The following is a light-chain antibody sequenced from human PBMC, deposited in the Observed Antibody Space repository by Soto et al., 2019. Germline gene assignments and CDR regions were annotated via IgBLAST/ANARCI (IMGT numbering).Light chain of an antibody. V-gene: IGKV1-16*01. Sequence: DIQMTQSPYSLSASVGDRVTITCRASQDVSHYLAWFQQKPGEAPKSLIFSASSLESGVPSRFSGCESATDFTLTISSLRPEDFAIYYCQQYYSDPLTFGGGTKVEV. CDR3: QQYYSDPLT. J-gene: IGKJ4*01. CDR2: SAS. CDR1: QDVSHY.